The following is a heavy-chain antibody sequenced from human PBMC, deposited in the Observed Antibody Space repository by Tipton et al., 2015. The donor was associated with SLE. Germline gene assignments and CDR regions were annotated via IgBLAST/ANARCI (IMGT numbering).Heavy chain of an antibody. CDR3: ATVDYFDSGDAFDF. D-gene: IGHD3-22*01. V-gene: IGHV4-30-2*01. CDR1: GGSISSGASS. Sequence: TLSLTCTVSGGSISSGASSWSWIRQPPGKGLEWMGYIYHTGSTYNNPSLKSRVTISVDKSKNQFSLKLNSVTAADTAVYYCATVDYFDSGDAFDFWGHGSMVTVSS. J-gene: IGHJ3*01. CDR2: IYHTGST.